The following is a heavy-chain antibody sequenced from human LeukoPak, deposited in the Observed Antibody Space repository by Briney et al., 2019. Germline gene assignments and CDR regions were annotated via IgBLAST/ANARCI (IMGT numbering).Heavy chain of an antibody. Sequence: PGGSLRLSCAASGFTLSSYAMSWVRQAPGKGLEWVSALSDSGGSTFYADSVKGRFTISRDNSKNTLYLQMNRLRAEDTAVYYCAKGGAVSSKSITMIRGTRRYYYYMDVWGKGTTVTISS. CDR3: AKGGAVSSKSITMIRGTRRYYYYMDV. J-gene: IGHJ6*03. CDR1: GFTLSSYA. D-gene: IGHD3-10*01. V-gene: IGHV3-23*01. CDR2: LSDSGGST.